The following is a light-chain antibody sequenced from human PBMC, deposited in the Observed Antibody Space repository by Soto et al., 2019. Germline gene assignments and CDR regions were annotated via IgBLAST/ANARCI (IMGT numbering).Light chain of an antibody. CDR2: AAS. V-gene: IGKV1-39*01. CDR1: QSISSY. J-gene: IGKJ5*01. CDR3: QQSYSTLIT. Sequence: DIQLTQSPSSLSTSVGDRVTIACRASQSISSYLNWYQQKPGKAPKLLIYAASSLQSGVPSRFSGSGSGTDFTLTISSLQPGDFATYYCQQSYSTLITFGQGTRLEIK.